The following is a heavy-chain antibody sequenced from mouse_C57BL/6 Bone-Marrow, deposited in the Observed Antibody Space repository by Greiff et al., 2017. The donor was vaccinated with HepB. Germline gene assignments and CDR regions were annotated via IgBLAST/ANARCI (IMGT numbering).Heavy chain of an antibody. Sequence: EVQLQQSGAELVRPGASVKLSCTASGFNIKDDYMHWVKQRPEQGLEWIGWIDPENGDTEYASKFQGKATITADTSSNTAYLPLSSLTSEDTAVYYCTTGYGSSSYWYFDVWGTGTTVTVSS. CDR1: GFNIKDDY. CDR2: IDPENGDT. J-gene: IGHJ1*03. D-gene: IGHD1-1*01. V-gene: IGHV14-4*01. CDR3: TTGYGSSSYWYFDV.